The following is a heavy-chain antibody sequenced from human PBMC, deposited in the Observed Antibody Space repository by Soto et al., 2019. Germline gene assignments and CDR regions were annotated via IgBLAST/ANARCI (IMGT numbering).Heavy chain of an antibody. V-gene: IGHV6-1*01. CDR1: GDSVSSNSAA. D-gene: IGHD6-6*01. Sequence: SQTLSLTCAISGDSVSSNSAAWNSIRQSPSRGLEWLGRTYYRSKWYNDYAVSVKSRITINPDTSKNQFSLQLNSVTPDDTAVYSCASEEYNSSFISGDAFDIWGQGTMVTVS. J-gene: IGHJ3*02. CDR3: ASEEYNSSFISGDAFDI. CDR2: TYYRSKWYN.